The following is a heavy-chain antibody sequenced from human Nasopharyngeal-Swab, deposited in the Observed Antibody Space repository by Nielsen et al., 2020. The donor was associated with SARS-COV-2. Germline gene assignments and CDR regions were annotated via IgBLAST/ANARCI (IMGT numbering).Heavy chain of an antibody. J-gene: IGHJ6*02. D-gene: IGHD1-26*01. Sequence: ASVKVSCKASGYTFTSYYMHWVRQAPGQGLEWMGIINPSGGSTSYAQKFQGRVTMTRDTSTSTVYMELSSLRAEDTAVYYCATLKVGAWSGNYYYGMDVWGQGTTVTVSS. V-gene: IGHV1-46*01. CDR1: GYTFTSYY. CDR3: ATLKVGAWSGNYYYGMDV. CDR2: INPSGGST.